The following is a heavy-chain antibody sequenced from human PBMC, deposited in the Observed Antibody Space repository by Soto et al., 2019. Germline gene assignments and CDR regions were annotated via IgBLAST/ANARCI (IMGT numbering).Heavy chain of an antibody. J-gene: IGHJ6*02. D-gene: IGHD3-22*01. CDR2: IYYSGST. CDR1: GGSISSYY. V-gene: IGHV4-59*01. Sequence: SETLSLTCTVSGGSISSYYWSWIRQPPGKGLEWIGYIYYSGSTNYNPPLKSRVTISVDTSKNQFSLKLSSVTAADTAVYYCARDYMYYYDSSGYGPTYYYYGMDVWGQGTTVTVSS. CDR3: ARDYMYYYDSSGYGPTYYYYGMDV.